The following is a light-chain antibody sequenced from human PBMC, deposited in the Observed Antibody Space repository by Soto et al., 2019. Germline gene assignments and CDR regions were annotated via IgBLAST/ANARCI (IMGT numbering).Light chain of an antibody. CDR1: SSNIGAGYD. V-gene: IGLV1-40*01. J-gene: IGLJ2*01. CDR2: GNS. CDR3: QSYDISLSGPRVV. Sequence: QDVLTQPPSVSGAPGQRVTISCTGSSSNIGAGYDVHWYQQLPGTAPKLLIYGNSNRPSGVPDRFSGSKSGTSASLAITGLQAEDEADYYCQSYDISLSGPRVVFGGGTKLTVL.